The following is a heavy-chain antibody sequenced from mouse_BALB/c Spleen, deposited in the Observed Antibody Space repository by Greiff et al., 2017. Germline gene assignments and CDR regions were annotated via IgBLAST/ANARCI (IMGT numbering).Heavy chain of an antibody. D-gene: IGHD3-1*01. CDR2: INPSTGYT. Sequence: QVQLQQSGAELAKPGASVKMSCKASGYTFTSYWMHWVKQRPGQGLEWIGYINPSTGYTEYNQKFKDKATLTADKSSSTAYMQLSSLTSEDSAVYYCARKELGLRNAMDYWGQGTSVTVSS. CDR1: GYTFTSYW. J-gene: IGHJ4*01. V-gene: IGHV1-7*01. CDR3: ARKELGLRNAMDY.